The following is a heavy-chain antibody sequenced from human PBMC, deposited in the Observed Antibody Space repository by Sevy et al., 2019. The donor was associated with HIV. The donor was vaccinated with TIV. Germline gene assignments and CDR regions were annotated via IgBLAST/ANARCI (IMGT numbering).Heavy chain of an antibody. CDR3: AREKLGVGYSSGWRYFDL. D-gene: IGHD6-19*01. J-gene: IGHJ2*01. CDR1: GFTFSSYS. CDR2: ISSSSSYI. V-gene: IGHV3-21*01. Sequence: GGSLILSCAASGFTFSSYSMNWVRQAPGKGLEWVSSISSSSSYIYYADSVKGRFTISRDNAKNSLYLQMNSLRAEDTAVYYCAREKLGVGYSSGWRYFDLWGRGTLVTVSS.